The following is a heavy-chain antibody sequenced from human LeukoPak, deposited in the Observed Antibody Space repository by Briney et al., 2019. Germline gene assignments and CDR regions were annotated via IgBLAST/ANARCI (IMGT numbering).Heavy chain of an antibody. J-gene: IGHJ6*03. V-gene: IGHV1-69*05. CDR2: IIPIFGTA. D-gene: IGHD3-9*01. CDR3: ARELRYFDWPGYYMDV. CDR1: GGTFSSYA. Sequence: SVKVSCXASGGTFSSYAISWVRQAPGQGLEWMGRIIPIFGTANYAQKFQGRVTITTDESTSTAYMELSSLRSEDTAVYYCARELRYFDWPGYYMDVWGKGTTVTVSS.